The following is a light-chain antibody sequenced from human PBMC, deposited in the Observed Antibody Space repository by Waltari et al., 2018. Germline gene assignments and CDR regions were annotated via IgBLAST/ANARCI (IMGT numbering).Light chain of an antibody. CDR2: DTN. CDR1: TGTVTSGHY. Sequence: QAVVTQEPSLTVSPGGTVTLTCGSSTGTVTSGHYPYWFQQKPGQAPRTLFYDTNNKYSRTPARFPGSRLGGKAALTLSGAQPEDEADYYCLLSFVDARPVFGGGTKLTVL. CDR3: LLSFVDARPV. J-gene: IGLJ2*01. V-gene: IGLV7-46*01.